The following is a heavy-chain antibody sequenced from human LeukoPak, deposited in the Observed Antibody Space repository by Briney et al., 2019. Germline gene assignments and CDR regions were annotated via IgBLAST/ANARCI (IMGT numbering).Heavy chain of an antibody. CDR3: ARDISPWESRNSDAFDI. Sequence: GSLRLSCAASGFTVSSNYMSWVRQAPGKGLEWVSVIYSGGSTYYADSVKGRFTISRDNSKNTLYLQMNSLRAEDTAVYYCARDISPWESRNSDAFDIWGQGTVVTVSS. J-gene: IGHJ3*02. CDR1: GFTVSSNY. V-gene: IGHV3-53*01. CDR2: IYSGGST. D-gene: IGHD1-7*01.